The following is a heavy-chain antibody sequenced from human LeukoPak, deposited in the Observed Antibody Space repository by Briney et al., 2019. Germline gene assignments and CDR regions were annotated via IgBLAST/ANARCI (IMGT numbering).Heavy chain of an antibody. D-gene: IGHD3-3*01. CDR3: AKPFGFLEWLYGGYFDS. J-gene: IGHJ4*02. Sequence: PGGSLRLSCAASGFTFSNYWMHWVRQAPGKGLVWVSAVSSDGINTYYTDSLKGRFTISRDNSKNTVFLQMHSLTAEDTAVYYCAKPFGFLEWLYGGYFDSWGQGTLVTVSS. CDR1: GFTFSNYW. CDR2: VSSDGINT. V-gene: IGHV3-74*01.